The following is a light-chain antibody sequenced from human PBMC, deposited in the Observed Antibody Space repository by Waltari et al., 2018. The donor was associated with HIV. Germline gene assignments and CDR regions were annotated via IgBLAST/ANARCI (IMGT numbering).Light chain of an antibody. CDR3: CSYAGTSILV. CDR1: RRDVGRYNL. J-gene: IGLJ3*02. CDR2: EVT. V-gene: IGLV2-23*02. Sequence: QSALTQPASVSGSPGPSITISCTGTRRDVGRYNLVSWYQQHPGKAPKLIIYEVTKRPSGVSNRFSGSKSGNTASLTISGLQAEDEGDYHCCSYAGTSILVFGGGTKLTVL.